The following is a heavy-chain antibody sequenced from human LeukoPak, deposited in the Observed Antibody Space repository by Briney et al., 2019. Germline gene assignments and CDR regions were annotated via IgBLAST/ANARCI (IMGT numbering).Heavy chain of an antibody. D-gene: IGHD1-26*01. CDR3: ARASGSYAIFDY. J-gene: IGHJ4*02. V-gene: IGHV3-7*04. CDR1: GFAFSTYW. Sequence: QPGGSLRLSCAASGFAFSTYWMTWVRQAPGKGLEWVANIKQDGSEKYYVDSVKGRFTISRDNAKNSLYLQMNSLRAEDTAVYYCARASGSYAIFDYWGQGTLVTVSS. CDR2: IKQDGSEK.